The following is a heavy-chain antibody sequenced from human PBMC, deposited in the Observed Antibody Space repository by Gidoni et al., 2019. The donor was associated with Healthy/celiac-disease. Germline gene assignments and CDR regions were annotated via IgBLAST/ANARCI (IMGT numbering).Heavy chain of an antibody. V-gene: IGHV3-23*01. Sequence: EVQLLESGGGLVQPGGSLRLSCAASGFTFSSNAMSWVRQAPGKGLEWVSAISGSGGSTYYADSVKGRFTISRDNSKNTLYLQMNSLRAEDTAVYYCAKVAEVLLWFGELYGMDVWGQGTTVTVSS. CDR2: ISGSGGST. CDR3: AKVAEVLLWFGELYGMDV. CDR1: GFTFSSNA. J-gene: IGHJ6*02. D-gene: IGHD3-10*01.